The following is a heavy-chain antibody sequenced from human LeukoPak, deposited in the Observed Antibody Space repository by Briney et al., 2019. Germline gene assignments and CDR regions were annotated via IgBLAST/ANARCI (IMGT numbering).Heavy chain of an antibody. CDR1: GVSIRSSSFY. D-gene: IGHD1-26*01. CDR3: ARGLRWDLTISGTSTFDY. Sequence: SETLSLTCTVSGVSIRSSSFYWGWIRRPPGKGLEWIGSIYYSGSTYYRPSLKSRVTMSVDTSKNQFSLRLSSVTAADTAVYYCARGLRWDLTISGTSTFDYWGQGSLVTVSS. V-gene: IGHV4-39*01. CDR2: IYYSGST. J-gene: IGHJ4*02.